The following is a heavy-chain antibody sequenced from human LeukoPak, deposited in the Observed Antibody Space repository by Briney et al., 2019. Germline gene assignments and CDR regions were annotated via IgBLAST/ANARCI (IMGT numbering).Heavy chain of an antibody. CDR3: ASWGLAEQWLVGWFDY. V-gene: IGHV3-30-3*01. J-gene: IGHJ4*02. D-gene: IGHD6-19*01. Sequence: GGSLRLSCAASGFTFSNYPMHWVRQAPGKGLEWVAVISYDGSNRYYADSVKGRFTISRDNSKNTLYLEMNRLRVEDTAVYYCASWGLAEQWLVGWFDYLGQGTLVTVSS. CDR2: ISYDGSNR. CDR1: GFTFSNYP.